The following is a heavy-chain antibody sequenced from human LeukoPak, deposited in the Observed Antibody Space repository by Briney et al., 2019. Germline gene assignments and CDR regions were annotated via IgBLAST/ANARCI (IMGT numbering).Heavy chain of an antibody. CDR3: ARSNYDSRSWGFDI. V-gene: IGHV3-7*01. J-gene: IGHJ3*02. Sequence: GGSLRLSCVASGFTFSSRDWMTWVRQAPGKGLEWVANIKQDGSEKNYVDSVKGRFTISRDNSKNTLFLQMNSLRAEDTTVYYCARSNYDSRSWGFDIWGQGTMVTVSS. D-gene: IGHD3-22*01. CDR2: IKQDGSEK. CDR1: GFTFSSRDW.